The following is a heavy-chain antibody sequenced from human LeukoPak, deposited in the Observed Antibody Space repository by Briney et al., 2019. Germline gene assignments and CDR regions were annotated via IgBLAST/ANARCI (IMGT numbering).Heavy chain of an antibody. CDR1: GGSISSYY. CDR3: ARIVGSYCSSTSCLDWFDP. J-gene: IGHJ5*02. Sequence: SETLSLTCTVSGGSISSYYWSWIRQPPGKGLEWIGYIYYSGSTNYNPSLKSRVTISVDTSKNQFSLKLSSVTAADTAVYYCARIVGSYCSSTSCLDWFDPWGQGTLVTVSS. D-gene: IGHD2-2*01. CDR2: IYYSGST. V-gene: IGHV4-59*01.